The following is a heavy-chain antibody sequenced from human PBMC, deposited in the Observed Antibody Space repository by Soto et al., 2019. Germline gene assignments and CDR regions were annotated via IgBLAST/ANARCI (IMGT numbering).Heavy chain of an antibody. D-gene: IGHD3-10*01. CDR1: GGSISSSSYY. Sequence: QLQLQESGPGLVKPSETLSLTCTVSGGSISSSSYYWGWIRQPPGKRLEWIGSIYYSGSTYYNPSLNRRVTISVDTSKNQFSLKLRSVTAADTAVYYCANLPSSLSIVRGVIQTDYWGQGTLVTVSS. CDR3: ANLPSSLSIVRGVIQTDY. CDR2: IYYSGST. V-gene: IGHV4-39*01. J-gene: IGHJ4*02.